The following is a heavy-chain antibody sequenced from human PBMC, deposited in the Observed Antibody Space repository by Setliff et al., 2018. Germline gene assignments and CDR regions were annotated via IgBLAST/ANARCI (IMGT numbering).Heavy chain of an antibody. CDR1: GGSISSYY. Sequence: SETLSLTCTVSGGSISSYYWSWIRQTPGKGLEWIGYIYHSGTTNYNPSLKSRVTMSVGTSRNHFSLNLTSVTAADTAVYYCARDGMERQLDAFDIWGQGTLVTVSS. D-gene: IGHD1-1*01. CDR2: IYHSGTT. V-gene: IGHV4-59*01. J-gene: IGHJ3*02. CDR3: ARDGMERQLDAFDI.